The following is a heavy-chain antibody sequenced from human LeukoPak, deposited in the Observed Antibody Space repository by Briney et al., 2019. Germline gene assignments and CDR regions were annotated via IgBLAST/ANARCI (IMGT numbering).Heavy chain of an antibody. CDR2: IYYSGST. Sequence: SETLSPTCTVSGGSISSGGYYWSWIRQPPGKGLEWIGYIYYSGSTNYNPSLKSRVTISVDTSKNQFSLKLSSVTAADTAVYYCARMENFWSNFDYWGQGTLVTVSS. D-gene: IGHD3-3*01. J-gene: IGHJ4*02. CDR3: ARMENFWSNFDY. CDR1: GGSISSGGYY. V-gene: IGHV4-61*08.